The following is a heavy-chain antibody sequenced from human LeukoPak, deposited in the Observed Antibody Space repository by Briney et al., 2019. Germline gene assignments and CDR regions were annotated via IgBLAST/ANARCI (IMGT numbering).Heavy chain of an antibody. J-gene: IGHJ4*02. CDR1: GDSISSGTYY. D-gene: IGHD3-10*01. CDR2: IRTSGST. V-gene: IGHV4-61*02. CDR3: ARGPASTELWLDYFDY. Sequence: SETLSLTCTVSGDSISSGTYYWSWLRQPAGKGLEWIGRIRTSGSTNYNPSLKSRVTISLDTSKNQFSLKVTSVTAADTAVYYCARGPASTELWLDYFDYWGQGTLVTVSS.